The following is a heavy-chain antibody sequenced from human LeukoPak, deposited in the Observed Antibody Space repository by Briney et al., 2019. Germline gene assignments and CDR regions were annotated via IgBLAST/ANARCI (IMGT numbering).Heavy chain of an antibody. CDR2: INPNSGGT. CDR1: GYTFTGYY. CDR3: ARCSDIVVVPAAMKYWFDP. Sequence: ASVKVSCKASGYTFTGYYMHWVRQAPGQGLEWMGWINPNSGGTNYAQKFQGRVTMTRDTSISTAYMELSRLRSDDTAVYYCARCSDIVVVPAAMKYWFDPWGQGTLVTVSS. D-gene: IGHD2-2*01. V-gene: IGHV1-2*02. J-gene: IGHJ5*02.